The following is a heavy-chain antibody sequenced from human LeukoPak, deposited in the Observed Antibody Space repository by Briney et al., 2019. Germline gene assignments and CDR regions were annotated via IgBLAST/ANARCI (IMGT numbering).Heavy chain of an antibody. V-gene: IGHV3-23*01. J-gene: IGHJ4*02. CDR1: GITLSNYG. D-gene: IGHD3-22*01. Sequence: GGSLRLSCAVSGITLSNYGMSWVRQAPGKGLEWVAGISDSGGSTNYADSVKGRFTISRDNPKNTLYLQMNSLRAEDTAVYFCAKRGVVIRVILVGFHKESYYFDSRGQGALVTVSS. CDR2: ISDSGGST. CDR3: AKRGVVIRVILVGFHKESYYFDS.